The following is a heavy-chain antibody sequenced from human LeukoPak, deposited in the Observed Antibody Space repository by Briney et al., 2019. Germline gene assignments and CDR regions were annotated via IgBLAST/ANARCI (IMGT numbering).Heavy chain of an antibody. J-gene: IGHJ4*02. D-gene: IGHD3-10*01. V-gene: IGHV7-4-1*02. CDR1: GFTFTSYA. Sequence: ASVKVSCKASGFTFTSYAINWVRQAPGQGLEWMGWININTANPTYAQGFTGRFVFSLDTSVSTAYLQISSLKAEDTAVYYCARKGYYGSGSYYNYWGQGTLVTVSS. CDR3: ARKGYYGSGSYYNY. CDR2: ININTANP.